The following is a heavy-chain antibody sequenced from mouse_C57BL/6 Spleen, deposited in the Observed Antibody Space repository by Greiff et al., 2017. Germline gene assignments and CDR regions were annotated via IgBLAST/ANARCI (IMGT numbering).Heavy chain of an antibody. CDR2: INPSSGYT. J-gene: IGHJ4*01. V-gene: IGHV1-7*01. D-gene: IGHD2-3*01. CDR1: GYTFTSSW. Sequence: VQLQQSGAELAKPGASVKLSCKASGYTFTSSWMHWVKQRPGQGLEWIGYINPSSGYTKYNQKFKDKATLTADKSASTAYMQLISLTYEDSAGCYCARSDGSLAMDYWGQGTSVTVSS. CDR3: ARSDGSLAMDY.